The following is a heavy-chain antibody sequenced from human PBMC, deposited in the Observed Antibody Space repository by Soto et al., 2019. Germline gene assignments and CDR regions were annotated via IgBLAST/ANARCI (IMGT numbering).Heavy chain of an antibody. J-gene: IGHJ4*02. Sequence: QVQLVESGGGEVQPGTSLRLSCAASGFTFSRSPMHWVRQAPGKGLDWVGLISADGSSQHYADSVRGRFIISRDNFRNTMSLQMDRLKPEDTAVYYCARPVVAGTPDYWGQGAWSASPQ. D-gene: IGHD2-15*01. CDR2: ISADGSSQ. V-gene: IGHV3-30-3*01. CDR3: ARPVVAGTPDY. CDR1: GFTFSRSP.